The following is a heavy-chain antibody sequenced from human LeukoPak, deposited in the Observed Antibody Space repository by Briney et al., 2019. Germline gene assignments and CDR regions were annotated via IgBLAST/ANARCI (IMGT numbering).Heavy chain of an antibody. CDR1: GFTVSSNY. CDR3: ARGSMGYLPYAFDI. V-gene: IGHV3-53*01. J-gene: IGHJ3*02. D-gene: IGHD2-8*01. Sequence: PGGSLRLSCAASGFTVSSNYMSWVRRAPGKGLEWVSVIYSGGSTYYADSVKGRFSISRDNSKNTLYLQMNSLRAEDTAVYYCARGSMGYLPYAFDIWGQGTMVTVSS. CDR2: IYSGGST.